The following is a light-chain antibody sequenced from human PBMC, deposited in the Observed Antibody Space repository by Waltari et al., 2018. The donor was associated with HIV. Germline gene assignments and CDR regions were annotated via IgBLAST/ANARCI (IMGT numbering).Light chain of an antibody. Sequence: EIVLTQSPGTLSLSPGERATITCRASQSVSSSYLAWYQQKPGQAPRLLIYGASSRATGIPDRFSGSGSGTDFTLTISRLEPEDFAVYYCQQYGSSPTFGPGTKVDIK. J-gene: IGKJ3*01. CDR1: QSVSSSY. CDR3: QQYGSSPT. V-gene: IGKV3-20*01. CDR2: GAS.